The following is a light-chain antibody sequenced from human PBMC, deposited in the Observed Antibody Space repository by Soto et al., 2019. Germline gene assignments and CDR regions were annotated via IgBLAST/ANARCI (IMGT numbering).Light chain of an antibody. CDR1: QDIGRF. Sequence: DIHMTQSPSSLSASVGDRVTITCLASQDIGRFLNWYQVKPGKAPKLVIYDTSILYAGIPARFRGSGSGTYFTFTITDLQPEDIATYYCQQYDNLPLTFGGGTNVQIK. V-gene: IGKV1-33*01. CDR3: QQYDNLPLT. J-gene: IGKJ4*01. CDR2: DTS.